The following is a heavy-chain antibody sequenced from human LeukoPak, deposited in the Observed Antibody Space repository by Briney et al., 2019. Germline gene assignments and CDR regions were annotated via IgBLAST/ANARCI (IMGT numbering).Heavy chain of an antibody. V-gene: IGHV3-53*01. CDR1: GFTVSSNY. CDR3: ARDSEGYYFDY. Sequence: GGSLRLSCAASGFTVSSNYMSWVRQAPGKGLEWVSVIYSGGTTNYADSVEGRFTISRDNSKNTLYLQMNSLRAEDTAVYYCARDSEGYYFDYWGQGTLVTVSS. J-gene: IGHJ4*02. CDR2: IYSGGTT.